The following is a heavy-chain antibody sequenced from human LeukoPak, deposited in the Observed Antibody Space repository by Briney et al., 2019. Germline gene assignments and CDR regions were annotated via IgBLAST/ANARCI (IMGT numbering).Heavy chain of an antibody. CDR3: AKEAVAGSQDYYYYYYMDV. CDR2: IRYDGRNK. CDR1: GFTFSSYG. Sequence: GGSLRLSCAASGFTFSSYGMHWVRQAPGKGLEWVAFIRYDGRNKYYANSVKGRFTISRDNSKNTLYLQMNSLRAEDTAVYYCAKEAVAGSQDYYYYYYMDVWGKGTTVTISS. D-gene: IGHD6-19*01. J-gene: IGHJ6*03. V-gene: IGHV3-30*02.